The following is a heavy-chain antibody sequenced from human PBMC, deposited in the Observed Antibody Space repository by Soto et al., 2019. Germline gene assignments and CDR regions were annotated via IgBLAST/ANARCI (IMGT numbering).Heavy chain of an antibody. CDR3: ATFRGMTTATTERSFDY. D-gene: IGHD4-17*01. J-gene: IGHJ4*02. V-gene: IGHV4-39*01. CDR1: GGSISSSSYY. CDR2: IYYSGST. Sequence: SETLSLTCTVSGGSISSSSYYWGWIRQPPGKGLEWIGSIYYSGSTYYNPSLKSRVTISVDTSKNQFSLKLSSVTAADTAVYYCATFRGMTTATTERSFDYWGQGTLVTVSS.